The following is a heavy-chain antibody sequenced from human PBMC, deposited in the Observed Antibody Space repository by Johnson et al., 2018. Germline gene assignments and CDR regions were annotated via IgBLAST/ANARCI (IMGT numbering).Heavy chain of an antibody. V-gene: IGHV3-23*01. J-gene: IGHJ1*01. Sequence: EVQLLESGGGLVQPGGSLRLSCAASGFTFSSYAMSWVRQAPGKGLEWVSAISGSGGSTYYADSVKGRFTISRDNSKNTLYLQMNSLRAEDTAVYYCAKVRGDSGSYGDQFQHWGQGTLVTVSS. CDR3: AKVRGDSGSYGDQFQH. CDR2: ISGSGGST. D-gene: IGHD1-26*01. CDR1: GFTFSSYA.